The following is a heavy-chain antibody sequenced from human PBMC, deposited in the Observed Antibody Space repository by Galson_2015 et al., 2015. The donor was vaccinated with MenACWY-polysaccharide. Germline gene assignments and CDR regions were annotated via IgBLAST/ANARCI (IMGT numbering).Heavy chain of an antibody. D-gene: IGHD3-10*02. CDR2: IQSGGSQK. J-gene: IGHJ3*01. Sequence: SLRLSCAASGLPFRTSGMHWVRQAPGKGLEWLAGIQSGGSQKQYIDSVKGRFTISRDTSPTTLHLEMNSLRAEDTALYYCAREGSRIVFHAFDVWGQGTMVIVSS. V-gene: IGHV3-33*01. CDR1: GLPFRTSG. CDR3: AREGSRIVFHAFDV.